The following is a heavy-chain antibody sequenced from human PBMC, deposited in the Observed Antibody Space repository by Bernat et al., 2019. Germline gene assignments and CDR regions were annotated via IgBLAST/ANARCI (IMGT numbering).Heavy chain of an antibody. V-gene: IGHV4-39*01. Sequence: QLQLQESGPGLVKPSETLSLTCTVSGGSISSSSYYWGWIRQPPGKGLEWIGSIYYSGSTYYNPSPKSRVTISVDTSKNQFSLKLSSVTAADTAVYYCARHSGSGRHYYYYGMDVWGQGTTVTVSS. CDR2: IYYSGST. CDR1: GGSISSSSYY. J-gene: IGHJ6*02. D-gene: IGHD3-10*01. CDR3: ARHSGSGRHYYYYGMDV.